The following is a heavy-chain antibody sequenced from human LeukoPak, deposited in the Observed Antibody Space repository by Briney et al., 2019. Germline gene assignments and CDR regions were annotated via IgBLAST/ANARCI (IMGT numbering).Heavy chain of an antibody. D-gene: IGHD6-13*01. J-gene: IGHJ4*02. V-gene: IGHV4-39*01. CDR2: IYYSGST. Sequence: SETLSLTCTVSGGSISSSSYYWGWIRQPPGKGLEWIGGIYYSGSTYYNPSLKSRVTISVDTSKNQFSLKLSSVTAADTAVYYCARHRWGSSWLFHHFDYWGQGTLVTVSS. CDR1: GGSISSSSYY. CDR3: ARHRWGSSWLFHHFDY.